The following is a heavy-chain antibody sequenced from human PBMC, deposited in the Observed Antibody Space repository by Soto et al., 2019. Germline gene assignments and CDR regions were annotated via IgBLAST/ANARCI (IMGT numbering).Heavy chain of an antibody. D-gene: IGHD5-12*01. J-gene: IGHJ4*02. Sequence: PGGSLRLSCAASGFTFSDHIMDWVRQAPGKGLEWVGRSKNKASSYTTEYAASVKGKFTVSRDDSKNSLYLQMNSLETEDTAVYYCVKHLRSRGSDCWGQGTLVTVSS. CDR1: GFTFSDHI. CDR2: SKNKASSYTT. V-gene: IGHV3-72*01. CDR3: VKHLRSRGSDC.